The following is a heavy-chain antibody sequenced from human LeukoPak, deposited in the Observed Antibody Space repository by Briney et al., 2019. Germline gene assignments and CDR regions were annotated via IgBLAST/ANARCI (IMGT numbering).Heavy chain of an antibody. CDR3: ARGGQGYDLNWFDP. J-gene: IGHJ5*02. V-gene: IGHV3-23*01. CDR2: ISGSGGTT. D-gene: IGHD3-3*01. CDR1: GFTLSSYA. Sequence: PGGSLRLSCAASGFTLSSYAMSWVRQAPGKGLEWVSGISGSGGTTYHADSVKGRCIISRDNSKNTLYLQMNSLRAEDTAVYYCARGGQGYDLNWFDPWGQGTLVTVSS.